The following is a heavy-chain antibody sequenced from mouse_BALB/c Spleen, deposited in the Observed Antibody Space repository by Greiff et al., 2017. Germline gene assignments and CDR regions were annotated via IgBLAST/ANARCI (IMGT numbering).Heavy chain of an antibody. V-gene: IGHV1-69*01. J-gene: IGHJ4*01. D-gene: IGHD2-3*01. CDR2: IDTSDSYT. CDR3: ARIYDGYPYYAMDY. CDR1: GYTFTDYW. Sequence: VQLQQPGAELVMPGASVKMSCKASGYTFTDYWMHWVKQRPGQGLEWIGAIDTSDSYTSYNQKFKGKATLTVDESSSTAYMQLSSLTSEDSAVYYCARIYDGYPYYAMDYWGQGTSVTVSS.